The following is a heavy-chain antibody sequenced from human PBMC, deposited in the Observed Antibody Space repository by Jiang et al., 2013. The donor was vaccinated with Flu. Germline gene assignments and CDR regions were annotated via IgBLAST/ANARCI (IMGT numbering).Heavy chain of an antibody. CDR3: AHENIVRGTYYFDY. J-gene: IGHJ4*02. CDR1: GFSLSTSGVG. D-gene: IGHD2/OR15-2a*01. CDR2: IYWDDDK. Sequence: PTQTLTLTCTFSGFSLSTSGVGVNWIRQPPGKALEWLAIIYWDDDKRCSPSLKSRLTITKDTSKNQVVLTMTNMDPGDTATYFCAHENIVRGTYYFDYWGQGALVTVSS. V-gene: IGHV2-5*02.